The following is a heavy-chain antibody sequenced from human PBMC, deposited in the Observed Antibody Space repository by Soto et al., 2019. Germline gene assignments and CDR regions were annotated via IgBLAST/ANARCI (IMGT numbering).Heavy chain of an antibody. Sequence: PSETLSLTCTVSVGAVSSGSYYWNWIRQPPGKGLEWIGSIYHSGSTDYNPSLKRRVTISVDTSKNQFSLKLGSVTAAYTAVYYCSTVSLQLTTMDYWGQGALVTVSS. CDR3: STVSLQLTTMDY. CDR1: VGAVSSGSYY. CDR2: IYHSGST. D-gene: IGHD4-4*01. J-gene: IGHJ4*02. V-gene: IGHV4-61*01.